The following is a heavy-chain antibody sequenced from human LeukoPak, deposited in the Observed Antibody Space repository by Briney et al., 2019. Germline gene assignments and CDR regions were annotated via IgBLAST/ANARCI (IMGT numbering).Heavy chain of an antibody. D-gene: IGHD1-14*01. Sequence: GGALRLSCAASGFTFSSYSMNWVRQAPGRGLEWVSSISSSSSYIYYADSVKGRFPISRDNAKNSLYLQMNSLRAEDTAVYYCARAAATGTEPNRVDPWGQGTLVTVSS. CDR1: GFTFSSYS. CDR3: ARAAATGTEPNRVDP. V-gene: IGHV3-21*01. J-gene: IGHJ5*02. CDR2: ISSSSSYI.